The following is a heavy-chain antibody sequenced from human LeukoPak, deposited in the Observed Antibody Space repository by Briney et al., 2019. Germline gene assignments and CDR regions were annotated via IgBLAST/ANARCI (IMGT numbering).Heavy chain of an antibody. V-gene: IGHV3-23*01. CDR2: MSGSGGST. D-gene: IGHD1-1*01. CDR1: GFTFSSYA. CDR3: ANRLGTTGTTTYFDY. Sequence: GGSLRLSCAASGFTFSSYAMGWVRQAPGKGLEWVSAMSGSGGSTYYADSVKGRFTISRDNSKNTLWLQMNTLRAEDTAVYYCANRLGTTGTTTYFDYWGQGTLVTVSS. J-gene: IGHJ4*02.